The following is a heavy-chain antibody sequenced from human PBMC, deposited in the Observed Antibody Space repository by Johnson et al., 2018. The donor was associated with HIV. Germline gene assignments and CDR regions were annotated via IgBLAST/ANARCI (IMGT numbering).Heavy chain of an antibody. CDR2: IYSGGSI. D-gene: IGHD3-22*01. Sequence: QEKLVESGGGVVQPGGSLRFSCAASGFTFSCCGMHWVRQAPGKGLEWVSVIYSGGSIYYADSVKGRFTISRDNSKNTLYLQMNSLRAEDTAVYYCAKYHDYYDSSGSAFDIWGQGTMVTVSS. CDR1: GFTFSCCG. CDR3: AKYHDYYDSSGSAFDI. J-gene: IGHJ3*02. V-gene: IGHV3-NL1*01.